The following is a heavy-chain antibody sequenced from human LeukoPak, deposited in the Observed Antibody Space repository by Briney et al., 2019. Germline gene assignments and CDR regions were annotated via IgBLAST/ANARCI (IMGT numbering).Heavy chain of an antibody. CDR1: GFTLSSYA. Sequence: GGTLRLSCAASGFTLSSYAMSWVRQGPGKGMEWVSAISVSGNTYHADSVKGRFTISRDNSKSTLYLQMNSLRAEDTAVYYCAKGGVVGAGVGDYYYMDVWGKGTTVTVSS. J-gene: IGHJ6*03. CDR3: AKGGVVGAGVGDYYYMDV. V-gene: IGHV3-23*01. D-gene: IGHD1-26*01. CDR2: ISVSGNT.